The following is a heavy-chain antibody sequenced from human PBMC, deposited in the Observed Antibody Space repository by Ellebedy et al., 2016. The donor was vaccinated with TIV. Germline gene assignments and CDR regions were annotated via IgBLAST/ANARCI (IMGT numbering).Heavy chain of an antibody. V-gene: IGHV1-46*01. CDR3: AVSAFDY. CDR2: INPSGGTT. Sequence: ASVKVSXXASGDIFSSYYMHWVRQAPGQGLEWMGIINPSGGTTSYAQKFQGRVTMTWDTSTSTAHMELSSLTSEDTAIYYCAVSAFDYWGQGTLVAVSS. J-gene: IGHJ4*02. CDR1: GDIFSSYY. D-gene: IGHD6-19*01.